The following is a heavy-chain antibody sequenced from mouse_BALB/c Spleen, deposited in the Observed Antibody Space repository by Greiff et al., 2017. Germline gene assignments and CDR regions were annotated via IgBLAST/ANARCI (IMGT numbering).Heavy chain of an antibody. D-gene: IGHD1-1*01. CDR1: GYSFTDYN. J-gene: IGHJ1*01. V-gene: IGHV1S135*01. Sequence: VHVKQSGPELVKPGASVKVSCKASGYSFTDYNMYWVKQSHGKSLEWIGYIDPYNGGTSYNQKFKGKATLTVDKSSSTAFMHLNSLTSEDSAVYYCARRNYYGSRDWYFDVWGAGTTVTVSS. CDR3: ARRNYYGSRDWYFDV. CDR2: IDPYNGGT.